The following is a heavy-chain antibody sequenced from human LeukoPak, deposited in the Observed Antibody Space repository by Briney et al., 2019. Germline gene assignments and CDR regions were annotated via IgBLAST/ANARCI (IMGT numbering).Heavy chain of an antibody. CDR2: IYYSGST. CDR1: GGSISSSSYY. J-gene: IGHJ4*02. V-gene: IGHV4-39*01. CDR3: AKSPSIFGVVYYFDY. D-gene: IGHD3-3*01. Sequence: KTSETLSLTCTVSGGSISSSSYYWGWIRQPPGKGLEWIGSIYYSGSTYYNPSLKSRVTISVDTSKNQFSLKLSSVTAADTAVYYCAKSPSIFGVVYYFDYWGQGTLVTVSS.